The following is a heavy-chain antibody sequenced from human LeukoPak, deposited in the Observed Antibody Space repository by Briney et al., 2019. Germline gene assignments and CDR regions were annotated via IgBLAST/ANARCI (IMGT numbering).Heavy chain of an antibody. CDR2: IHLTGTA. V-gene: IGHV4-4*09. D-gene: IGHD1-26*01. J-gene: IGHJ6*03. CDR1: GGSISSYY. Sequence: SETLSLTCTVSGGSISSYYWSWTRQPPAKGLEWIGNIHLTGTADYNPSLKSRVTISIDTSKNQFSLKLTSVTAADTAVYYCARDPGYSGTSKNAYYYYYYMDVWGKGTTVTVSS. CDR3: ARDPGYSGTSKNAYYYYYYMDV.